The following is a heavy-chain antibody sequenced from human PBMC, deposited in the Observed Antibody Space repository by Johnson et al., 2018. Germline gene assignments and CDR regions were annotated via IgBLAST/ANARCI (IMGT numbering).Heavy chain of an antibody. CDR3: ARSTVGAIGAFDI. V-gene: IGHV1-8*01. CDR1: GYTFTNYD. D-gene: IGHD1-26*01. Sequence: QVQLVESGAEVRKXGASXKVXCKASGYTFTNYDINWVRQATGQGLEWMGWMNPNSGNTGYAQKFKGRVTMTRNTSISTAYMELSSLRSEDTAVYYCARSTVGAIGAFDIWGQGTMVTVSS. J-gene: IGHJ3*02. CDR2: MNPNSGNT.